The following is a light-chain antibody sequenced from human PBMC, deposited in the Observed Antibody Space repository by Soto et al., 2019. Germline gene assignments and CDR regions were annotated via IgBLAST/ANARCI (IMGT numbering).Light chain of an antibody. CDR1: SSNIGTYT. J-gene: IGLJ3*02. CDR2: TDY. V-gene: IGLV1-44*01. Sequence: QSVLTPPPSASGTPGQRVTISCSGTSSNIGTYTVNWYQQLPGTAPKLLIYTDYQRPSGVPDRFSGSKSGTSASLAINGLHSEDEADDYCASWDDNLNGGVFGGGTKLTVL. CDR3: ASWDDNLNGGV.